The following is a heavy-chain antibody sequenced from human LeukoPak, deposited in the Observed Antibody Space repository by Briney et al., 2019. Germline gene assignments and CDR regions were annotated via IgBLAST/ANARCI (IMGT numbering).Heavy chain of an antibody. V-gene: IGHV4-31*03. Sequence: SETLSLTCTVSGGSISSAGYYWTWIRPHPGKGLEWIGYIYYSGSTYYSPSLNSRVTISLDTSKNQFSLNLSSVTAADPAVYYCAAYGLGSSRRFDPWGQGTLVTVSS. D-gene: IGHD3-10*01. CDR3: AAYGLGSSRRFDP. CDR1: GGSISSAGYY. CDR2: IYYSGST. J-gene: IGHJ5*02.